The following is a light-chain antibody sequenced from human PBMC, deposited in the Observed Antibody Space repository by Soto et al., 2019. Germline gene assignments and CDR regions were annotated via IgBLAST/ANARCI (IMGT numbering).Light chain of an antibody. J-gene: IGKJ2*01. CDR1: RSLSSSY. CDR2: AAS. Sequence: EIVLTQSPGTLSLSPGERATLSCRASRSLSSSYVVWYQQKPGQAPRLLIYAASRRATGIPDRFSGSGSATEYTLTISRSEAEDFAVYYCQQQGTFGQGTRLEIK. CDR3: QQQGT. V-gene: IGKV3-20*01.